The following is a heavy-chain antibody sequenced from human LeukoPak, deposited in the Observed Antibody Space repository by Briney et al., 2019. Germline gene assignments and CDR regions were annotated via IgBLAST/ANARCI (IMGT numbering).Heavy chain of an antibody. D-gene: IGHD2-15*01. CDR1: GYTFTSYD. J-gene: IGHJ3*02. Sequence: GASVKVSCKASGYTFTSYDINWVRQAIGQGLEWMGWMNPNSGNTGYAQKFQGRVTITRNTSISTAYMELSSLRSEDTAVYYCARGQILVAAFDIWGQGTMVTVSS. CDR2: MNPNSGNT. V-gene: IGHV1-8*03. CDR3: ARGQILVAAFDI.